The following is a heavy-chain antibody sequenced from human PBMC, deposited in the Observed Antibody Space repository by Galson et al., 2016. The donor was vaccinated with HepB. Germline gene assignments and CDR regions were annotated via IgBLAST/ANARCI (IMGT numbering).Heavy chain of an antibody. D-gene: IGHD3-10*01. V-gene: IGHV4-59*08. CDR1: DAFIVSDS. J-gene: IGHJ4*02. Sequence: ETLSLTCTVSDAFIVSDSWSWIRQPPGMGLEWVGDISYSENINYNPSLKSRAPISIDTSQHHLSLKLTSVTVADTAVYFCVREIGGGSFDSWGQGTLVTVST. CDR2: ISYSENI. CDR3: VREIGGGSFDS.